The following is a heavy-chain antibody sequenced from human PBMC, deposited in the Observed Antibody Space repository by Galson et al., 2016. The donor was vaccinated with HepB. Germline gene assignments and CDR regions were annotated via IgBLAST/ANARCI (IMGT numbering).Heavy chain of an antibody. V-gene: IGHV3-23*01. CDR1: GFTFRSYG. CDR2: ISRSGDST. D-gene: IGHD1-26*01. Sequence: SLRLSCAASGFTFRSYGMNWVRQAPGEGLEVVSSISRSGDSTDYADSVKGRFTISRDNSKNTLSLQMNSLRAEDTAVYYCVQGSTAPAVWGKGTTVTVSS. J-gene: IGHJ6*04. CDR3: VQGSTAPAV.